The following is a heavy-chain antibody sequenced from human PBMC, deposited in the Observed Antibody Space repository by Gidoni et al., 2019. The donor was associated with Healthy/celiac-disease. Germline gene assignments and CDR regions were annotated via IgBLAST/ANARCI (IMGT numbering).Heavy chain of an antibody. J-gene: IGHJ5*02. CDR2: IRSKSYGGTT. Sequence: VQLVESGAGLVQPGRSLRLSCTASGVTFGDYARSWVRQAPGKWLEWVGFIRSKSYGGTTEYAASVKGRFTISRDDSTRIAYLQMNSLNTEDTAVYSCTRFGGEITGTSNWFDPWGQGTLVPVSS. CDR1: GVTFGDYA. V-gene: IGHV3-49*04. D-gene: IGHD3-10*01. CDR3: TRFGGEITGTSNWFDP.